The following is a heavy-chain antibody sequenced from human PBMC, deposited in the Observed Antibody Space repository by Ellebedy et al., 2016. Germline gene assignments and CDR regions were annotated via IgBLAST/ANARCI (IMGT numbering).Heavy chain of an antibody. CDR2: INAGNGNT. D-gene: IGHD6-13*01. CDR1: GYTFSSYA. Sequence: ASVKVSCKASGYTFSSYAMHWVRQAPGQGLEWMGWINAGNGNTKYSQKFQGRVTITRDTSARKAYMELSSLTSEDTAVYYCAREVIAAAGIQPNFDYWGQGTLVTVSS. J-gene: IGHJ4*02. V-gene: IGHV1-3*01. CDR3: AREVIAAAGIQPNFDY.